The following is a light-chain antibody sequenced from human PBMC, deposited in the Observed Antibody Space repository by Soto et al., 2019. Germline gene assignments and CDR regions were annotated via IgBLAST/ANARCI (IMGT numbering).Light chain of an antibody. V-gene: IGKV3-20*01. CDR3: QQYGSSPRT. J-gene: IGKJ1*01. CDR2: GAS. Sequence: EIVLTQSPGALSLSPGERATLSCGASQSVSSSYLAWYQQKPGQAPRLLIYGASTRATGIPDRVSGSGSGTDFTLTISRLEPEDFAVYYCQQYGSSPRTFDQGTKVEIK. CDR1: QSVSSSY.